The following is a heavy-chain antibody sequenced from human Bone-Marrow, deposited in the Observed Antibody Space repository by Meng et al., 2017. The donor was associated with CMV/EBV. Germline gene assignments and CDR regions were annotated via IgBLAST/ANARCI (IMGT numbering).Heavy chain of an antibody. J-gene: IGHJ1*01. CDR3: ARGVYYYRH. Sequence: QVQLQQWGAGLLKPWETLSLTCAVYGGSFSGYYWRWIRKPPGKGLEWIGEINHSGSTNYNPSLKSRVTISVDTSKNQFSLKLSSVTAADTAVYYCARGVYYYRHWGQGTLVTVSS. V-gene: IGHV4-34*01. CDR1: GGSFSGYY. CDR2: INHSGST. D-gene: IGHD3-16*01.